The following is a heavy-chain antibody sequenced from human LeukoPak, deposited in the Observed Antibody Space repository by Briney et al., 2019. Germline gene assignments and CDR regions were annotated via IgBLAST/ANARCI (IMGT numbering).Heavy chain of an antibody. CDR3: ARDSGCGNNVCYYGY. CDR2: ISSSGSVI. CDR1: GFSFSSYT. J-gene: IGHJ4*02. D-gene: IGHD3-10*01. Sequence: GGSLRLSCAGSGFSFSSYTMNWVRQAPGKGLEWVSSISSSGSVIFYADSVKGRFTISRDNAKNSLYLQMSSLRADDTAVYYRARDSGCGNNVCYYGYWGQGTLVTVSS. V-gene: IGHV3-21*06.